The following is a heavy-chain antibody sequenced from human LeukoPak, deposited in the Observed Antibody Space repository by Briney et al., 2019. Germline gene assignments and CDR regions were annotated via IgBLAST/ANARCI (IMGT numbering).Heavy chain of an antibody. Sequence: TGGSLRLSCAASGFTFSNAWMNWVRQAPGKGLEWVGRIKSKTDGGTTDYAAPVKGRFTISRDDSKNTLYLQMNSLKTEDTAVYYCTTDPSELTSDAFDIWGQGTMVTVSS. CDR3: TTDPSELTSDAFDI. J-gene: IGHJ3*02. CDR2: IKSKTDGGTT. V-gene: IGHV3-15*07. D-gene: IGHD1-26*01. CDR1: GFTFSNAW.